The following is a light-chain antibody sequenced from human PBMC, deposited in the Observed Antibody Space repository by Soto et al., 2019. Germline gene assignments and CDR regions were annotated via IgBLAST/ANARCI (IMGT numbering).Light chain of an antibody. CDR2: WAS. Sequence: DIVMTQSPDSLAVSLGERATINCKSSQSVLYSSNNKNYLAWYQQKPGQPPKLLIYWASTRESGVPDRFSGSGSGTDFTLTIISLQAEDVAVYYCQQYYSTPPTFGQGTKVENK. CDR3: QQYYSTPPT. V-gene: IGKV4-1*01. J-gene: IGKJ1*01. CDR1: QSVLYSSNNKNY.